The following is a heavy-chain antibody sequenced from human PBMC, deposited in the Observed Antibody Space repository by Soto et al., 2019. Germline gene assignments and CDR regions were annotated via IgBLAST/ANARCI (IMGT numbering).Heavy chain of an antibody. D-gene: IGHD6-13*01. CDR3: ARDLAAAGPFDC. V-gene: IGHV1-18*01. Sequence: QVQLVQSGAEVKKPGASVKVSCKASGYTFTNYAFSWVRQAPGQGLEWMGWISAYNGNTNYPQKLKGRVTITTDQSTSTAYMELRSLRSDDPAVYYCARDLAAAGPFDCWGQGTLVTVSS. J-gene: IGHJ4*02. CDR1: GYTFTNYA. CDR2: ISAYNGNT.